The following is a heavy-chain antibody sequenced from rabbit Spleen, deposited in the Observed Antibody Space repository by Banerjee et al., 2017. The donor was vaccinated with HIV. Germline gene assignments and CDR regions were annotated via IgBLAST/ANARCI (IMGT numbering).Heavy chain of an antibody. D-gene: IGHD1-1*01. J-gene: IGHJ4*01. CDR1: GFDFSNKA. V-gene: IGHV1S47*01. CDR2: INAITGKA. Sequence: QEQLVESGGGLVQPEGSLTLTCKASGFDFSNKAVMCWVRQTPGKGLEWIACINAITGKAVYARWAQGRFTFSSDNAQNTVDLQMNSLTAADTATYFCAREDVGGSVSLWGPGTLVTVS. CDR3: AREDVGGSVSL.